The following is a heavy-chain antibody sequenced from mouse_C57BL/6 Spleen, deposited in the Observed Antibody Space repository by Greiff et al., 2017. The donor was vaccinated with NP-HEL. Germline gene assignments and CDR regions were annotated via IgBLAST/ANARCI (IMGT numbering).Heavy chain of an antibody. Sequence: QVQLQQPGAELVKPGASVKLSCKASGYTFTSYWMHWVKQRPGRGLEWIGRIDPNSGGTKYNEKFKSKATLTVDKPSSTAYMQLSSLTSEDSAVYYCAREGGIPTVVERWWYFDVWGTGTTVTVSS. D-gene: IGHD1-1*01. V-gene: IGHV1-72*01. CDR3: AREGGIPTVVERWWYFDV. CDR2: IDPNSGGT. J-gene: IGHJ1*03. CDR1: GYTFTSYW.